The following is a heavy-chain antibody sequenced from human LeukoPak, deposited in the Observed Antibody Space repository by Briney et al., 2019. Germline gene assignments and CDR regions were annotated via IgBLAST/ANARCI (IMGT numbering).Heavy chain of an antibody. CDR2: IYTSGST. V-gene: IGHV4-4*07. Sequence: SETLSLTCTVSGGSISSYYWSWIRQPAGKGLEWIGRIYTSGSTNYNASLKSRVSMSVDTSKNQFSLKLSSVTAADTAVFYCAREKSGSYREFDYWGQGTLVTVSS. J-gene: IGHJ4*02. CDR3: AREKSGSYREFDY. D-gene: IGHD1-26*01. CDR1: GGSISSYY.